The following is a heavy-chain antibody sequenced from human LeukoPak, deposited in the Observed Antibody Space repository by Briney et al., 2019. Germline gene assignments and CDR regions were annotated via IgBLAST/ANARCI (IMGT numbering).Heavy chain of an antibody. V-gene: IGHV4-61*02. CDR3: ARVPLRLPYYGMDV. Sequence: SSETLSLTCTVSGGSISSGSYYWSWIRQPAGKGLEWIGRIYTSGSTNYNPSLKSRVTISVDTSKNQFSPKLSSVTAADTAVYYCARVPLRLPYYGMDVWGQGTTVTVS. CDR2: IYTSGST. D-gene: IGHD3-3*01. J-gene: IGHJ6*02. CDR1: GGSISSGSYY.